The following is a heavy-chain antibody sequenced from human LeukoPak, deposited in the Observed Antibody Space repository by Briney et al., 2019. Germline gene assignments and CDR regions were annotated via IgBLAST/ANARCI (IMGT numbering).Heavy chain of an antibody. CDR1: GFTFSSYW. J-gene: IGHJ5*02. V-gene: IGHV3-7*01. D-gene: IGHD2-2*01. CDR2: IKQDGREK. Sequence: GGSLRLSCAASGFTFSSYWMSWVRQAPGKGLEWVANIKQDGREKYYVDSVKGRFTISGDNAKNSLYLQMNSLRAEDTAVYYCARDDCSSISCYHNWFDPWGQGTLVTVSS. CDR3: ARDDCSSISCYHNWFDP.